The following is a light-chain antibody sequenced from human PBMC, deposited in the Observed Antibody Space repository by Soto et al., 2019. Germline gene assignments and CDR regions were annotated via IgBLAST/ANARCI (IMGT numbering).Light chain of an antibody. CDR1: QSISNW. Sequence: DIQMTQSPSTLSASVGDRVTITCRASQSISNWLAWYQQKPGKAPKVLIFGASSLKTGVPSRFSGSGSGTEFTLTISSLQPEDFATYYCQQSYSTPWTFGQGTKVDIK. J-gene: IGKJ1*01. CDR3: QQSYSTPWT. CDR2: GAS. V-gene: IGKV1-5*01.